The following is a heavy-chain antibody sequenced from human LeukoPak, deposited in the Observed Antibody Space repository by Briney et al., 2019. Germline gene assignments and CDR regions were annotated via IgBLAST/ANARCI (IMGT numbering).Heavy chain of an antibody. Sequence: GGSLRLSCAASGFTFSDYNMNWVRQAPGKGLEWVSYITNGVSTIHHADSVKGRFTISRDNAKKTLYLQMNSLGAEDTAVYYCARSIGLTGGGVDVWGQGTTVTVSS. V-gene: IGHV3-11*01. CDR2: ITNGVSTI. CDR3: ARSIGLTGGGVDV. CDR1: GFTFSDYN. J-gene: IGHJ6*02. D-gene: IGHD3-9*01.